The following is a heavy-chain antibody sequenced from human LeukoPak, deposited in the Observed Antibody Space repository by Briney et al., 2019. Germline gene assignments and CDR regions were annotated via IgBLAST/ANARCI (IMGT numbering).Heavy chain of an antibody. CDR2: IYYSGST. J-gene: IGHJ4*02. CDR1: GGSISSYY. D-gene: IGHD4-17*01. Sequence: SETLSLTCTVSGGSISSYYWSWIRQPPGKGLEWIGYIYYSGSTDYNPSLKSRVTISVDTSKNQFSLKLSSVTAADTAVYYCARDYYGDFYFDYWGQGTLVTVSS. V-gene: IGHV4-59*01. CDR3: ARDYYGDFYFDY.